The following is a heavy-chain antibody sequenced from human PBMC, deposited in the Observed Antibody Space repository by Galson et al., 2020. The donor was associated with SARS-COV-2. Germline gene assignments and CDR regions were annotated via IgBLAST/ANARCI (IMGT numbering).Heavy chain of an antibody. CDR2: ISDGGTNK. Sequence: GESLKISCAASGFTVNSYGMHWVSQAPGKGLEWVAVISDGGTNKYYADSVKGRFTISRDNSRNTLYLQMNSLRGEDTAVYYCAREGGSGIVAAPTDYWGQGTLVTVSS. D-gene: IGHD6-6*01. V-gene: IGHV3-30*03. CDR1: GFTVNSYG. CDR3: AREGGSGIVAAPTDY. J-gene: IGHJ4*02.